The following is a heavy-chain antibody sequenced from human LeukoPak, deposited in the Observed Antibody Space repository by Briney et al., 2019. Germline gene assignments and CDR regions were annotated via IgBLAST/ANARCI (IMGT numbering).Heavy chain of an antibody. J-gene: IGHJ4*02. CDR3: ARPLGDILTGYYTGGTSFMY. V-gene: IGHV3-30-3*01. CDR2: ISYDGSNK. CDR1: GFTFSSYA. D-gene: IGHD3-9*01. Sequence: PGGSLRLSCAASGFTFSSYAMHWVRQAPGKGLEWVAVISYDGSNKYYADSVKGRFTISRDNSKNTLYLQMNSLRAEDTAVYYCARPLGDILTGYYTGGTSFMYWGQGTLVTVSS.